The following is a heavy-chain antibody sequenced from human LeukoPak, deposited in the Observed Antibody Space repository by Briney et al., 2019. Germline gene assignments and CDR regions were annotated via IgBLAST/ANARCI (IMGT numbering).Heavy chain of an antibody. Sequence: PGGSLRLSCAASGFTLSDYYMSWIRQAPGKGLEWVSYISSSGSTIYYADSVKGRFTISRDNSKNTLYLQMNSLRAEDTAVYYCGRWGFFVVVSSYPPPFDYWGQGTLVTVSS. J-gene: IGHJ4*02. V-gene: IGHV3-11*04. CDR1: GFTLSDYY. D-gene: IGHD3-3*01. CDR3: GRWGFFVVVSSYPPPFDY. CDR2: ISSSGSTI.